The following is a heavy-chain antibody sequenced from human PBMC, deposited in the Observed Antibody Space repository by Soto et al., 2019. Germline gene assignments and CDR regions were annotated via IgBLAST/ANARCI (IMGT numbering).Heavy chain of an antibody. Sequence: GGSLRLSCAASGFTLSSNDMHWVRQATGKRLEWVSAIGTAGDTYYPVSMKGRFTISREIAKNALYLQMNSLRAEDTAVYYCARERITEPTWDPFDIWGQGTLVTVSS. CDR3: ARERITEPTWDPFDI. V-gene: IGHV3-13*01. J-gene: IGHJ3*02. D-gene: IGHD1-20*01. CDR1: GFTLSSND. CDR2: IGTAGDT.